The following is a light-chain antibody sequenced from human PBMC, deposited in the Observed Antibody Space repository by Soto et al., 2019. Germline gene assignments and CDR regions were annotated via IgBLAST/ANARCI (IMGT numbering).Light chain of an antibody. CDR3: VLYMGSGIWV. V-gene: IGLV8-61*01. CDR2: STN. CDR1: SGSVSTSYD. Sequence: QAVVTQEPSFSVSPGGTVTRTGGFSSGSVSTSYDPSWYQQTPGQAPRTLIYSTNTRSSGVPDRFSGSILGNKAALTITGAQAADEYDYYCVLYMGSGIWVFGGGTKLTVL. J-gene: IGLJ3*02.